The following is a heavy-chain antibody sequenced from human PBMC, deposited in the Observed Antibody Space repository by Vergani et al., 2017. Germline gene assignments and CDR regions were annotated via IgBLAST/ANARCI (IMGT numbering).Heavy chain of an antibody. D-gene: IGHD6-13*01. CDR3: ARDLGIAAALGY. J-gene: IGHJ4*02. Sequence: QVQLVESGGGVVQPGRSLRLSCAASGFTFSSYSMHWVRQAPGKGLEWVAVIWYDGSNKYYADSVKGRFTISRDNSKNTLYLQMNSLRAEDTAVYYCARDLGIAAALGYWGQGTLVTVSS. V-gene: IGHV3-33*01. CDR1: GFTFSSYS. CDR2: IWYDGSNK.